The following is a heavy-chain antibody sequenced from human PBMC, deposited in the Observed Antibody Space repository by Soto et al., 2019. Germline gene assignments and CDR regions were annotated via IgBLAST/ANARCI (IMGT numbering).Heavy chain of an antibody. Sequence: PGGSLRLSCEASGFTVSNYYMSWVRQAPGRGLEWVSVIYTAGPTYYADSVKGRFTISRDESKNSLFLQMDNLRAEDTATYFCARGKSSDAYNPLGYWGPGTPFTVSS. CDR3: ARGKSSDAYNPLGY. CDR2: IYTAGPT. CDR1: GFTVSNYY. J-gene: IGHJ4*02. D-gene: IGHD1-1*01. V-gene: IGHV3-53*01.